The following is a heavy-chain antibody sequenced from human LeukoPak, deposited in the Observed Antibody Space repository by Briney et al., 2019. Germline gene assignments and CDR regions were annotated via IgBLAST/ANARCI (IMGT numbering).Heavy chain of an antibody. CDR2: ISISSNYK. CDR1: GFTFSRYS. CDR3: ARDPPNYHGSGSYYWGVYFDY. J-gene: IGHJ4*02. Sequence: GGSLRLSCAASGFTFSRYSMNWVRQAPGKGLEWVSSISISSNYKYYPDSLKGRFTISRDNAKNSLYLQMNSLRAEDTALYYCARDPPNYHGSGSYYWGVYFDYWGQGTLVTVSS. D-gene: IGHD3-10*01. V-gene: IGHV3-21*04.